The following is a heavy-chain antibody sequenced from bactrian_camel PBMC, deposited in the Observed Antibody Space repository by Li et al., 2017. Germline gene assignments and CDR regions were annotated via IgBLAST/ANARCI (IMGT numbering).Heavy chain of an antibody. V-gene: IGHV3S66*01. CDR2: KISSNGTT. D-gene: IGHD1*01. J-gene: IGHJ4*01. Sequence: DVQLVESGGGSVQAGETLTLSCTFSGFTLDDSDMAWYRQAPGKECELVAKISSNGTTYYSDSVKGRFTIFRDNARNTMYLEMKSLKPEDTAVYYCVRDGATSAGLWFDYWGQGTQVTVS. CDR3: VRDGATSAGLWFDY. CDR1: GFTLDDSD.